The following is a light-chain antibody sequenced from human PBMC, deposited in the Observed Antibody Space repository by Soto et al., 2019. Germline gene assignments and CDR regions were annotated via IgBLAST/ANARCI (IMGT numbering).Light chain of an antibody. CDR3: QQSCSSPT. V-gene: IGKV3-20*01. CDR1: QSVSSSY. Sequence: EGVLKQSAGTVSLSPGERATLSCRASQSVSSSYLAWYQQKPGQAPRLLIYGASSRATGIPDRFSGSGSGTDFTLTISRLEPEDFAVYYCQQSCSSPTFAQVTKVDI. CDR2: GAS. J-gene: IGKJ1*01.